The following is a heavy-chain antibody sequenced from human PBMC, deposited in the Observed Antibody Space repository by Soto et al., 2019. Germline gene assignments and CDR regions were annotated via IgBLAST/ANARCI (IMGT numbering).Heavy chain of an antibody. Sequence: QVQLVESGGGVVQPGRSLRLSCAASGFTFSSYGMHWVRQAPGKGLEWVAVISYDGSNKYYADSVKGRFTISRDNSKNTLSLXXNSLRAEDTAVYYCAKVEGYSSGWYSSSPYYGMDVWGQGTTVTVSS. CDR2: ISYDGSNK. CDR1: GFTFSSYG. CDR3: AKVEGYSSGWYSSSPYYGMDV. J-gene: IGHJ6*02. V-gene: IGHV3-30*18. D-gene: IGHD6-19*01.